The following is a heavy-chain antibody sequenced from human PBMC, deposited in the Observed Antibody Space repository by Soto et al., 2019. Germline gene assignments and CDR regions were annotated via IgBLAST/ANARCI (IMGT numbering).Heavy chain of an antibody. CDR3: AGSISGYHYYLDY. Sequence: KPSETLSLTCTASGGSISTYYWSWIRQPPGKGLEWLAYIYYSGITNYNPPLKSRLTISVETSKTQFSLNLSSVSAADTAVYYCAGSISGYHYYLDYWGHGTMVTVSS. V-gene: IGHV4-59*01. CDR1: GGSISTYY. CDR2: IYYSGIT. J-gene: IGHJ4*03. D-gene: IGHD5-12*01.